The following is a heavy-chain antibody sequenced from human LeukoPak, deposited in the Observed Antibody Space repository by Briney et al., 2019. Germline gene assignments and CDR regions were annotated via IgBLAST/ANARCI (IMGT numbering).Heavy chain of an antibody. J-gene: IGHJ4*02. CDR3: AKRYYYDNSGLWDS. D-gene: IGHD3-22*01. CDR1: GFTFSSYA. CDR2: ITSSGGST. Sequence: GGSLRLSCAASGFTFSSYAMSWVRQAPGKGLEWVSAITSSGGSTYYVDSVKGRSTISRDNSKNTLYLQVNSLRAEDTAVYYCAKRYYYDNSGLWDSWGQGTLVTVSS. V-gene: IGHV3-23*01.